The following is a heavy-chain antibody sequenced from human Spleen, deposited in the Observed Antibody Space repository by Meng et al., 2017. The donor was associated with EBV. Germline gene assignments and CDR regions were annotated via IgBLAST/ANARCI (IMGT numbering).Heavy chain of an antibody. J-gene: IGHJ4*02. D-gene: IGHD3-10*01. Sequence: QSLLRESGPGLLKPSDTLSLTCTVSGGSVRNGNYYWSWIRQPPGKGLEWIGYMHYTGSTNYNPSLSSRVTISVDTSKNQFSLKLNSVTAADTAVYYCARMGWSNYFGALVDFWGRGTLVTVSS. CDR3: ARMGWSNYFGALVDF. CDR1: GGSVRNGNYY. CDR2: MHYTGST. V-gene: IGHV4-61*01.